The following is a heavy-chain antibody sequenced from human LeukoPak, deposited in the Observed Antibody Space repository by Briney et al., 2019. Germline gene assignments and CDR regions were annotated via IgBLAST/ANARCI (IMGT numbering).Heavy chain of an antibody. D-gene: IGHD4-17*01. CDR1: GGSISSHY. CDR3: AGTVTTSWFDP. J-gene: IGHJ5*02. Sequence: SETLSLTCTVSGGSISSHYWSWIRQPPGKGLEWIGYIYYSGSTNYNPSLKSRVTISIDTSKNQFSLKLSSVTAADTAVYYCAGTVTTSWFDPWGQGTLVTVSS. V-gene: IGHV4-59*11. CDR2: IYYSGST.